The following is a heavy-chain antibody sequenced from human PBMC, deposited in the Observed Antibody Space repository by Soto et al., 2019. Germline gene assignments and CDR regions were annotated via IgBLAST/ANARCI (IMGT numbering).Heavy chain of an antibody. D-gene: IGHD5-12*01. CDR1: GASISSSNW. J-gene: IGHJ4*01. Sequence: PSETLSLTCVVSGASISSSNWWTWVRQSPGKGLEWIGEAYPSGNANNNPSLGGRVTISLDKSKNTFSLKLNSVTAADTAVYYCARFTPAGGVTTMDYWGRGILVTVSS. CDR2: AYPSGNA. V-gene: IGHV4-4*02. CDR3: ARFTPAGGVTTMDY.